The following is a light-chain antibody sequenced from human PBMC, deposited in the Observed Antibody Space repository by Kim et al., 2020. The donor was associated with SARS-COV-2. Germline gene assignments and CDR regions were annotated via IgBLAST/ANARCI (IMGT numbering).Light chain of an antibody. CDR2: DNN. CDR1: SSNIGNNS. J-gene: IGLJ2*01. V-gene: IGLV1-51*01. Sequence: GQKVTISCSGNSSNIGNNSVSWYQQLPGTAPKLLIYDNNKRPSRIPDRFSGSKSGTSATLGITGLQTGDEADYYCGTWDSSLSAVVFGGGTQLTVL. CDR3: GTWDSSLSAVV.